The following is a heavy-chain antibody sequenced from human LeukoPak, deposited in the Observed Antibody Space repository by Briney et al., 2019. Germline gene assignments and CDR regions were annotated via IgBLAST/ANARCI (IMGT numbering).Heavy chain of an antibody. Sequence: GGSLRLSCAASGFTFSSYAMSWVRQAPGKGLEWVSAISGSGGSTYYADSVKGRFTISRDNSKNTLYLQMNSLRAEDTAVYYCAKGAERITMVRGVIKVGYFDYWGQGTLVTVSS. CDR3: AKGAERITMVRGVIKVGYFDY. D-gene: IGHD3-10*01. CDR2: ISGSGGST. J-gene: IGHJ4*02. CDR1: GFTFSSYA. V-gene: IGHV3-23*01.